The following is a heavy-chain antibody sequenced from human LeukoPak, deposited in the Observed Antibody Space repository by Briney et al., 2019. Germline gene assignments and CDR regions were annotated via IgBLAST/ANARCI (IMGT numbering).Heavy chain of an antibody. Sequence: GGSLRLSCAASGFTFSSYSMNWVRQAPGKGLEWVPYISSSSSTIYYADSVKGRFTISRDNAKNSLYLQMNSLRAEDTAVYYCAREYCSSTSCYFGGAFDIWGQGTMVTVSS. CDR1: GFTFSSYS. J-gene: IGHJ3*02. V-gene: IGHV3-48*01. CDR2: ISSSSSTI. CDR3: AREYCSSTSCYFGGAFDI. D-gene: IGHD2-2*01.